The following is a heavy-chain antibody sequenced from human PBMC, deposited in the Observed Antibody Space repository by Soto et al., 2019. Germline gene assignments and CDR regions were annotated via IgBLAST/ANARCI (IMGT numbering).Heavy chain of an antibody. CDR1: GFTFNNYA. CDR3: AKDRKGSITATGRAFDS. CDR2: ISGSGGNT. D-gene: IGHD6-13*01. V-gene: IGHV3-23*01. Sequence: EVQLLESGGGLVQPGGSLRLSCAASGFTFNNYAMSWVSQAPGKGLEWVSGISGSGGNTYYADSVEGRFTISRDNSKNALYLQINGLRAEDTAVYYCAKDRKGSITATGRAFDSWGQGTLVTVSS. J-gene: IGHJ4*02.